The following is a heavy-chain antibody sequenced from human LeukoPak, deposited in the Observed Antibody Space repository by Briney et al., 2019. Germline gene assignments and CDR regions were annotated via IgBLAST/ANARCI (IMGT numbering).Heavy chain of an antibody. CDR2: INQDGSEK. J-gene: IGHJ4*02. D-gene: IGHD6-19*01. CDR1: GFTFSFYW. Sequence: GGSLRLSCAASGFTFSFYWMTWVRQAPGKGLEWVANINQDGSEKYYVDSVKGRFTISRDNAKNSLYLQMNSLRAEDTAVYYCARDYSGWYFDYWGQGTLVTVSS. V-gene: IGHV3-7*01. CDR3: ARDYSGWYFDY.